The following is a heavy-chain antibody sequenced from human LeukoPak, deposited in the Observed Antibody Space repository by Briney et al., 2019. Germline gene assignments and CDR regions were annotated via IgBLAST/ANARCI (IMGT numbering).Heavy chain of an antibody. CDR2: IWYDGSNK. Sequence: GGSLRLSCAASGFTFSSYGMHWVRQAPGKGLEWVAVIWYDGSNKYYADSVKGRCTISRDNSKNTLYLQMNSLRAEDTAVYYCARDSKVTIFGGAFDPWGQGTLVTVSS. J-gene: IGHJ5*02. V-gene: IGHV3-33*01. CDR3: ARDSKVTIFGGAFDP. D-gene: IGHD3-3*01. CDR1: GFTFSSYG.